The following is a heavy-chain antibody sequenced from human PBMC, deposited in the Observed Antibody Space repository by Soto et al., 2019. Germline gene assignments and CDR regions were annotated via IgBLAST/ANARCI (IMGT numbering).Heavy chain of an antibody. CDR2: IYYSGST. D-gene: IGHD3-9*01. CDR1: GGSISSYY. V-gene: IGHV4-59*01. J-gene: IGHJ5*02. CDR3: ARGNILTGYWDWFDP. Sequence: SETLSLTCTVSGGSISSYYWSWIRQPPGKGLEWIGYIYYSGSTNYNPSLKSRVTISVDTSKNQFSLKLSSVTAADTAVYYCARGNILTGYWDWFDPWGQGTLVTVSS.